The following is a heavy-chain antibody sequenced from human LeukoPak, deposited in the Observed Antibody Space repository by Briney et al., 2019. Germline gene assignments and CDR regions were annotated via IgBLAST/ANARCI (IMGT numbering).Heavy chain of an antibody. D-gene: IGHD3-22*01. CDR1: GGSIRSYY. V-gene: IGHV4-59*01. J-gene: IGHJ4*02. Sequence: SETLSLTCTVSGGSIRSYYWSWIRQPPGKGLEWIGYIFYSGSTNCNPSLKSRVTISVDTSKNQFSLRLSSVTAADTAVYYCARGTRHYYDSSGYYGYFDYWGQGTPVTVSS. CDR2: IFYSGST. CDR3: ARGTRHYYDSSGYYGYFDY.